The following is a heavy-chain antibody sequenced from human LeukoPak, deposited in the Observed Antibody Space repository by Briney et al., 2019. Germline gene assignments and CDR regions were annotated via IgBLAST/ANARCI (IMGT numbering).Heavy chain of an antibody. V-gene: IGHV3-33*08. CDR1: GFTFSSYW. CDR3: ARVGGVGATDY. D-gene: IGHD1-26*01. CDR2: IWYDGSNK. J-gene: IGHJ4*02. Sequence: GGSLRLSCAASGFTFSSYWMHWVRQAPGKGLEWVAVIWYDGSNKYYADSVEGRFTISRDNAKNSLFLQMNSLRVEDTAVYYCARVGGVGATDYWGQGTLVTVSS.